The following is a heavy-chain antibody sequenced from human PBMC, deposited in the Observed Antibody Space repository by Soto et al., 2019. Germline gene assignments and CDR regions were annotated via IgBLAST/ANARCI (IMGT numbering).Heavy chain of an antibody. CDR3: AKGAGASSGWNGDYFDY. CDR1: GFTFSSYA. V-gene: IGHV3-23*01. CDR2: ISGSGGST. D-gene: IGHD6-19*01. Sequence: GGSLRLSCAASGFTFSSYAMSWVRQAPGKGLEWVSIISGSGGSTHYADSVKGRFTISRDKSKNTLYLQMNSLRAEDTAVYYCAKGAGASSGWNGDYFDYWGQGTLVTVSS. J-gene: IGHJ4*02.